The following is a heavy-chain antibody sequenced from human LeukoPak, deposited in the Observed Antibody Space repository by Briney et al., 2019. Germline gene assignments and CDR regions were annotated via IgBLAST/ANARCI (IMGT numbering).Heavy chain of an antibody. CDR1: GFTFSTYS. V-gene: IGHV3-21*04. CDR2: LCSSSSYI. Sequence: GGSLRLSCEASGFTFSTYSMNWVRQAPGKGLYLVSSLCSSSSYIYYADSVKGRFTISRDNSKNTLYLQMNSLRAEDTAVYYCAKGRRAPLVGTITKSWIDYWGQGTLVTVSS. D-gene: IGHD1-7*01. J-gene: IGHJ4*02. CDR3: AKGRRAPLVGTITKSWIDY.